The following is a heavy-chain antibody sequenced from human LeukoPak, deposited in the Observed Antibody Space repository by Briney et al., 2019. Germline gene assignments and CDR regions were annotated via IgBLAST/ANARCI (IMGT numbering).Heavy chain of an antibody. Sequence: SETLSLTCAVYGGSFSGYYWSWIRQPPGKGLEWIGKINHSGSTNYNPSLKSRVTISVDTSKNQFSLKLSSVTAADTAVYYCAREGPNRDAFDIWGQGTMVTVSS. J-gene: IGHJ3*02. V-gene: IGHV4-34*01. CDR3: AREGPNRDAFDI. CDR2: INHSGST. CDR1: GGSFSGYY.